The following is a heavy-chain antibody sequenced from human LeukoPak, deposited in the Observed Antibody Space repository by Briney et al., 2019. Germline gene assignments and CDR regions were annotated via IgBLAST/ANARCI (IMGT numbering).Heavy chain of an antibody. CDR3: ARVGFYYYDSSGYSLLDY. Sequence: GASVKVSCKASGYTFTSYGIRWVRQAPGQGLEWMGWISAYNGNTNYAQKLQGRVTMTTDTSTSTAYMELRSLRSDDTAVYYCARVGFYYYDSSGYSLLDYWGQGTLVTVSS. D-gene: IGHD3-22*01. CDR1: GYTFTSYG. CDR2: ISAYNGNT. V-gene: IGHV1-18*01. J-gene: IGHJ4*02.